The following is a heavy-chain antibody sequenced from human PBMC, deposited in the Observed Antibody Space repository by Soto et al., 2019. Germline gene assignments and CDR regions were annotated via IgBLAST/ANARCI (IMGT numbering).Heavy chain of an antibody. V-gene: IGHV3-7*05. CDR2: IKEDGSEK. Sequence: EVQLVESGGGLVQPGGSLRLSCAASGFIFSTFWMSWVRQAPGKGLEWVANIKEDGSEKYHVDSVKGRFTISRDNVKNLMYLQMDSLRAEDTAVYKCVRGGSHSFDYCGQGTLVTVSS. D-gene: IGHD1-26*01. CDR3: VRGGSHSFDY. CDR1: GFIFSTFW. J-gene: IGHJ4*02.